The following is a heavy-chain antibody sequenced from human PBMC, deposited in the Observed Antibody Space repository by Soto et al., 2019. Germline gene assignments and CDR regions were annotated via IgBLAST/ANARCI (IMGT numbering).Heavy chain of an antibody. J-gene: IGHJ4*02. CDR3: ATVVFTFGGVIVPFDD. CDR1: GYTLTELS. CDR2: FDPEDGET. D-gene: IGHD3-16*02. Sequence: GASVKVTCKVSGYTLTELSMHWVRQAPGKGLEWMGGFDPEDGETIYAQKFQGRVTMTEDTSTDTAYMELSSLRSEDTAVYYCATVVFTFGGVIVPFDDWGQGTLVTVSS. V-gene: IGHV1-24*01.